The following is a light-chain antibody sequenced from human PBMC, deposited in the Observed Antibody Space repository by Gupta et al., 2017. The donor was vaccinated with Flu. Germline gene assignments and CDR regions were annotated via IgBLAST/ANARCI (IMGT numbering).Light chain of an antibody. Sequence: EIVLTQSPGTLSLSPGERATLSCRASQSVNNLAWYQQTPGQAPRLLIYGASSRATGIPDRFSGRGSGTDFTLTINRLEPEDSAGYFCQHYGSSPLTFGGGTKVEIK. V-gene: IGKV3-20*01. CDR1: QSVNN. J-gene: IGKJ4*01. CDR2: GAS. CDR3: QHYGSSPLT.